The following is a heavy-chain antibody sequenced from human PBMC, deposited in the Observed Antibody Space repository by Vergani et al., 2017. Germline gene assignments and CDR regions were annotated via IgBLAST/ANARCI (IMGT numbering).Heavy chain of an antibody. CDR1: GFTFDDYA. D-gene: IGHD3-3*01. V-gene: IGHV3-9*01. J-gene: IGHJ2*01. Sequence: EVQLVESGGGLVQPGRSLRLSCAASGFTFDDYAMHWVRQAPGKGLEWVSGISWNSGSIGYADSVKGRFTISRDNAKYSLYLQMNSLRAEDTALYYCAKDHYDFWSGYPNLSPFDLWGRGTLVTVSS. CDR3: AKDHYDFWSGYPNLSPFDL. CDR2: ISWNSGSI.